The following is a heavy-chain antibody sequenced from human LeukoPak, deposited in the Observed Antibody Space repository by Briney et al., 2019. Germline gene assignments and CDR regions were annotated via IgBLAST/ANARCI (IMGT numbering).Heavy chain of an antibody. Sequence: SVKVSCKASGGTFSSYAISWVRQAPGQGLEWMGGIIPIFGTANYAQKFQGRVTITTDESTSTAYMELSSLRSEDSAMYYCARYSTDALAAAGHRMDYWGQGTLVTVSS. CDR2: IIPIFGTA. CDR1: GGTFSSYA. D-gene: IGHD6-13*01. CDR3: ARYSTDALAAAGHRMDY. V-gene: IGHV1-69*05. J-gene: IGHJ4*02.